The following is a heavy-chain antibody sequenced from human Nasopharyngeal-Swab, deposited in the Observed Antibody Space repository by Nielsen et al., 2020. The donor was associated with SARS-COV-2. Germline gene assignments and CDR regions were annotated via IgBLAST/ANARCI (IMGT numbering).Heavy chain of an antibody. D-gene: IGHD3-10*01. CDR2: INWNSGSI. CDR3: AKASSYFYGSGSSFGAFDI. Sequence: SLRLSCAASGFTFGDYAMHWVRQAPGKGLEWVSGINWNSGSIGYADSVKGRFTISRDNAKNSLYLQMNSLRADDTALYYCAKASSYFYGSGSSFGAFDIWCQGTMVTVSS. V-gene: IGHV3-9*01. CDR1: GFTFGDYA. J-gene: IGHJ3*02.